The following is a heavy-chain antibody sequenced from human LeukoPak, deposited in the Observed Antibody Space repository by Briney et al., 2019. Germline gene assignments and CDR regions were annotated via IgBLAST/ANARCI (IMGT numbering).Heavy chain of an antibody. Sequence: GGSLRLSCAASGFTFSSYAMNWVRQAPGKGLEWVSSISGSGDSTYYVESVNGRFTISRDISKHTLYLQMNSLRAEDTALYYCAKERGYSGSSLDYWGQGTLLTVSS. V-gene: IGHV3-23*01. CDR1: GFTFSSYA. CDR2: ISGSGDST. CDR3: AKERGYSGSSLDY. J-gene: IGHJ4*02. D-gene: IGHD1-26*01.